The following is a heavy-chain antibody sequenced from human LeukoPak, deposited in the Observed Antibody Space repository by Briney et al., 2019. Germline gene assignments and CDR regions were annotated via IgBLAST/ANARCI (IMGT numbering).Heavy chain of an antibody. D-gene: IGHD2-15*01. Sequence: GGSLRLSCAASGFTFSTYWMSWVRQAPGKGLEWVANIRPDGSETYYMDSVKGRFTFSRDNAKNSLYLQMSSLRAEDTAVYYCARARYCSTFSCYMDVWGKGTTTVSS. J-gene: IGHJ6*03. CDR2: IRPDGSET. CDR3: ARARYCSTFSCYMDV. CDR1: GFTFSTYW. V-gene: IGHV3-7*01.